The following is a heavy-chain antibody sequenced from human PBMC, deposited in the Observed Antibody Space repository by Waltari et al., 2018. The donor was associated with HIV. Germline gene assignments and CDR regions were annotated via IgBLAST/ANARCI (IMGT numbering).Heavy chain of an antibody. Sequence: QVQLVQSGAEVKKPGASVKVACKDSGYTFTGYNMHWVRQAPGQGLEWMGRINPNSGDTNYAQQFQGRVTMTRDTSISTAYMELSRLRSDDTAVYYCAREGARMTTMIYYYYGMDVWGQGTTVTVSS. CDR1: GYTFTGYN. V-gene: IGHV1-2*06. CDR2: INPNSGDT. D-gene: IGHD4-4*01. J-gene: IGHJ6*02. CDR3: AREGARMTTMIYYYYGMDV.